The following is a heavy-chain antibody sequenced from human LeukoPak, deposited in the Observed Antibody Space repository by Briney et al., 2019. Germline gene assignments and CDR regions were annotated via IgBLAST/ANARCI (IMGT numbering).Heavy chain of an antibody. D-gene: IGHD3-10*01. Sequence: SETLSLTCNVSGGSVSISSYFWGWIRQPPGKGLEWIGSIYYSGNTYYNPSLKSRVTISIDASKNQFSLRLRSVTAADTAVYYCAREYYYGSGKPNWGQGTLVTVSS. CDR1: GGSVSISSYF. V-gene: IGHV4-39*01. CDR3: AREYYYGSGKPN. CDR2: IYYSGNT. J-gene: IGHJ4*02.